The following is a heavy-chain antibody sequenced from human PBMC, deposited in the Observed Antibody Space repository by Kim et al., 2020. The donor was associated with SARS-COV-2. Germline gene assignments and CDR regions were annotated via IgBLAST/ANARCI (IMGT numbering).Heavy chain of an antibody. Sequence: SETLSLTCAVYGGSFSGYYWSWIRQPPGKGLEWIGEINHSGSTNYNPSLKSRVTISVDTSKNQFSLKLSSVTAADTAVYYCARDRFPQGKYNWNHDRAFDIWGQGTMVTVSS. V-gene: IGHV4-34*01. J-gene: IGHJ3*02. CDR2: INHSGST. D-gene: IGHD1-20*01. CDR3: ARDRFPQGKYNWNHDRAFDI. CDR1: GGSFSGYY.